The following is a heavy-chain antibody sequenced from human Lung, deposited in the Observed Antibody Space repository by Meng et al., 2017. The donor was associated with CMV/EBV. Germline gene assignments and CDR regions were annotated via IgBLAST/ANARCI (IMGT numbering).Heavy chain of an antibody. Sequence: GGSXRLXCAASRFTVSSNYMTWVRQAPGKGLEWVSTIYSGGSTYYADSVKGRFTISRDNSKNTLYLQMSSLRPEDTAVYFCARVVRNLWANYYFDYWGQGTXVTVSS. CDR3: ARVVRNLWANYYFDY. J-gene: IGHJ4*02. V-gene: IGHV3-66*02. D-gene: IGHD1-7*01. CDR2: IYSGGST. CDR1: RFTVSSNY.